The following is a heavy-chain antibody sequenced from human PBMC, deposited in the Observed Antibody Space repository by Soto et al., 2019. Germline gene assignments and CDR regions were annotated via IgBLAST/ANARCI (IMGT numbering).Heavy chain of an antibody. D-gene: IGHD1-26*01. Sequence: LSLTFTVSRDSISSRDYYWSWIRQAPGKGLEWIGYIYYSGNTYYNPSLKSRLTISVDTSKEQFSLKLSSVTAADTAMYFCARVPSDAPSGTYYIDYWGKGTMVTVCS. CDR2: IYYSGNT. CDR3: ARVPSDAPSGTYYIDY. V-gene: IGHV4-30-4*01. CDR1: RDSISSRDYY. J-gene: IGHJ4*02.